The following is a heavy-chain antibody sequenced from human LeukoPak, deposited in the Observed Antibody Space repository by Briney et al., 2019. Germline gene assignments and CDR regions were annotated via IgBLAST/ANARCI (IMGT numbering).Heavy chain of an antibody. J-gene: IGHJ4*02. CDR2: IYYSGST. CDR3: ARVDSDTAMVDY. D-gene: IGHD5-18*01. Sequence: WIGYIYYSGSTNYTPSLKSRVTISVDTSKNQFSLKLSSVTAADTAVYYCARVDSDTAMVDYWGQGTLVTVSS. V-gene: IGHV4-59*01.